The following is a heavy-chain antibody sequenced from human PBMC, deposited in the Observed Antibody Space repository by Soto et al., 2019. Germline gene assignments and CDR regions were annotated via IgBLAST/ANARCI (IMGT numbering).Heavy chain of an antibody. CDR1: GLTLSDHY. CDR2: TRNKVNSYTT. V-gene: IGHV3-72*01. CDR3: ARGGPTAAQDF. J-gene: IGHJ4*02. Sequence: PGGSLRLSCVVSGLTLSDHYMDWVRQAPGKGLEWVGRTRNKVNSYTTEYAASVKGRFTISRDDSKNSLYLQMNSLKAEDAAVYYCARGGPTAAQDFWGQGTLVTVSS. D-gene: IGHD5-12*01.